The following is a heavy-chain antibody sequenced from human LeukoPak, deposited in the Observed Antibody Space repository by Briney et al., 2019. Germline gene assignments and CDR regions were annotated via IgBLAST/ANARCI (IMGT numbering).Heavy chain of an antibody. CDR2: ISYDGSNK. J-gene: IGHJ6*02. CDR3: AKNYDILTGYYVGGPADYYYYGMDV. D-gene: IGHD3-9*01. CDR1: GFTFSSYA. V-gene: IGHV3-30-3*02. Sequence: GGSLRLSCAASGFTFSSYAMHWVRRAPGKGLEWVAVISYDGSNKYYADSVKGRFTISRDNAKNSLYLQMNSLRAEDTAVYYCAKNYDILTGYYVGGPADYYYYGMDVWGQGTTVTVSS.